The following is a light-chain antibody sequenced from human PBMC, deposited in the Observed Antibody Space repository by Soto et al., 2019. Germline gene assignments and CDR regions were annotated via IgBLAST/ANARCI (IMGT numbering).Light chain of an antibody. CDR1: SSNIGAGYD. CDR2: GNS. J-gene: IGLJ1*01. V-gene: IGLV1-40*01. Sequence: QAVVTQPPSVSGAPGQRVTISCTGSSSNIGAGYDVHWYQQLPGTAPKLLIYGNSNRPSGVPDRFSGSKSGTSASLAITGLQAEDEPDYYCQSYDSSLSGLVFGTGTKVTVL. CDR3: QSYDSSLSGLV.